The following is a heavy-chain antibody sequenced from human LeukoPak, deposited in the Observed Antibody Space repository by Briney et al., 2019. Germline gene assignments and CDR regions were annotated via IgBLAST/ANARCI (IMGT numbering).Heavy chain of an antibody. Sequence: SETLSLTCAVYGGSFSGYYWSWIRQPPGKGLEWIGEINHSGSTDYNPSLKSRVTISVDTSKNQFSLKLSSVTAADTAVYYCARGLSAIVYWGQGNLVTVSS. J-gene: IGHJ4*02. CDR1: GGSFSGYY. D-gene: IGHD2-15*01. V-gene: IGHV4-34*01. CDR2: INHSGST. CDR3: ARGLSAIVY.